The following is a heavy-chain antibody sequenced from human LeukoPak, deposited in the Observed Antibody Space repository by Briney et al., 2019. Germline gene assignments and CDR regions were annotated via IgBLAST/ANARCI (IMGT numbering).Heavy chain of an antibody. CDR3: SRSQFDY. V-gene: IGHV3-74*03. Sequence: PGGSLRLSCATSGFPFSSYWMLWVRQAPGKGLVWVSRTNGDGTVTTYADSVEGRFTISRDNTKNILYLQMNNLRAEDTATYYCSRSQFDYWGQGVLVTVSS. CDR1: GFPFSSYW. J-gene: IGHJ4*02. CDR2: TNGDGTVT.